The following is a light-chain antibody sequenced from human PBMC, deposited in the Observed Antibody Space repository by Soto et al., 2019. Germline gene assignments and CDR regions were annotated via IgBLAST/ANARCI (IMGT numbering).Light chain of an antibody. CDR1: QSVSRSY. Sequence: EIVLTQSPGTLSLSPGERATLSCRASQSVSRSYLAWYQQKPGQAPRLLIYGASSRATGIPDRFSGSGSGTDFTRTISKLEPEDSAVYYCQQYDGSPPFTFGPGTKVDIK. V-gene: IGKV3-20*01. J-gene: IGKJ3*01. CDR3: QQYDGSPPFT. CDR2: GAS.